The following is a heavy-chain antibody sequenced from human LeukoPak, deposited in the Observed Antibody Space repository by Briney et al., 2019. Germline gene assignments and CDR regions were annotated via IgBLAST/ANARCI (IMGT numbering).Heavy chain of an antibody. D-gene: IGHD6-19*01. CDR2: ISYDGSNK. V-gene: IGHV3-30-3*01. CDR3: ARDPRQYSSGWYYFDY. J-gene: IGHJ4*02. CDR1: GFTFSSYA. Sequence: GRSLRLSCAASGFTFSSYAMHWVRQAPGKGLEWEAVISYDGSNKYYADSVKGRFTISRDDSKNTLYLQMNSLRAEDTAVYYCARDPRQYSSGWYYFDYWGQGTLVTVSS.